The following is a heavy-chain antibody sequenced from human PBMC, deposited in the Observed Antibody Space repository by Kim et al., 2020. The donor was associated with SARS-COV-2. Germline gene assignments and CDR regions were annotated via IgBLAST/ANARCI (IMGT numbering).Heavy chain of an antibody. CDR1: GGSISSSSYY. CDR3: AVSGSYYVSPDDAFDI. J-gene: IGHJ3*02. Sequence: SETLSLTCTVSGGSISSSSYYWGWIRQPPGKGLEWIGSIYYSGSTYYNPSLKSRVTISVDTSKNQFSLKLSSVTAADTAVYYCAVSGSYYVSPDDAFDIWGQGTMVTVSS. CDR2: IYYSGST. D-gene: IGHD1-26*01. V-gene: IGHV4-39*01.